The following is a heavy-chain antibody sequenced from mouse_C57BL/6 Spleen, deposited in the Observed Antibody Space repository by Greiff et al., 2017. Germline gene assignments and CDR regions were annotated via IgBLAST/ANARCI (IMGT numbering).Heavy chain of an antibody. Sequence: VQVVESGAELVKPGASVKISCKASGYAFSSYWMNWVKQRPGKGLEWIGQIYPGDGDPHYNGKFKGKATLTADKSSSTAYMQLSSLTSEDAAVYFCARNPAGYFDYWGQGTTLTVSS. V-gene: IGHV1-80*01. CDR1: GYAFSSYW. CDR3: ARNPAGYFDY. CDR2: IYPGDGDP. J-gene: IGHJ2*01.